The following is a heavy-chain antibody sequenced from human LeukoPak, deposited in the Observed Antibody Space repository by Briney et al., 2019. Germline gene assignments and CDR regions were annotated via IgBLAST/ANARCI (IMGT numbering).Heavy chain of an antibody. Sequence: GASVKVSCKASGYTFTSYGISWVRQAPGQGLEWMGWISAYNGNTNYAQKLQGRVTMTTDTSTSTAYMELRSLRSDDTAVYYCARLYCYDSSGYYDYWGQGTLVTVSS. CDR2: ISAYNGNT. V-gene: IGHV1-18*01. CDR1: GYTFTSYG. J-gene: IGHJ4*02. CDR3: ARLYCYDSSGYYDY. D-gene: IGHD3-22*01.